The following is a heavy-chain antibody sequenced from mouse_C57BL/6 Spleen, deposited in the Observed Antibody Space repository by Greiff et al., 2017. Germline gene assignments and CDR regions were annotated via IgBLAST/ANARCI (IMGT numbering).Heavy chain of an antibody. Sequence: VQLQQSGAELVKPGASVKMSCKASGYTFTTYPIEWMKQNHGKSLEWIGNFHPYNDDTKYTEKFKGKATLTVEKSSSTVYLGLSRLTSDDSAVYYCARGYYYGSSYGYWYFDVWGTGTTVTVSS. V-gene: IGHV1-47*01. CDR1: GYTFTTYP. J-gene: IGHJ1*03. D-gene: IGHD1-1*01. CDR2: FHPYNDDT. CDR3: ARGYYYGSSYGYWYFDV.